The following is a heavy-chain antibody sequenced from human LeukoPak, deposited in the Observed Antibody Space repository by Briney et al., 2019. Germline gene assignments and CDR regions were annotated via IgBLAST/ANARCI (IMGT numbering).Heavy chain of an antibody. CDR1: GYTFTSYY. J-gene: IGHJ4*02. CDR3: AREGSSWLDSVPFLDY. CDR2: INPSGGST. Sequence: GASVKVSCKASGYTFTSYYMHWVRQAPGHGLEWMGIINPSGGSTSYAQKFQGRVTMTRDMSTSTVYMELSSLRSEDTAVYYCAREGSSWLDSVPFLDYWGQGTLVTVSS. V-gene: IGHV1-46*01. D-gene: IGHD6-13*01.